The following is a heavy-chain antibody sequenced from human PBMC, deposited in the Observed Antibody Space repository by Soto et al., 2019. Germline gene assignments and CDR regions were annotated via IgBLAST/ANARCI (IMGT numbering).Heavy chain of an antibody. D-gene: IGHD6-19*01. CDR3: ARGQWLQRSEY. V-gene: IGHV4-34*01. CDR1: AESFSGYF. J-gene: IGHJ4*02. Sequence: QVQLQQWGAGLLKPSETLSLTCGVYAESFSGYFWNWIRQPPGKGLEWIGEINHSGNINYNPSLRSRVTISLDTSKIQFSLNLSSVTAADTAVYYCARGQWLQRSEYWGQGTLVTVSS. CDR2: INHSGNI.